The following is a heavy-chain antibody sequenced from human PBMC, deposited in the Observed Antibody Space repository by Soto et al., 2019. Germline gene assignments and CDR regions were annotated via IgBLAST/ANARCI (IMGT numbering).Heavy chain of an antibody. V-gene: IGHV3-30*18. Sequence: QVQLVESGGGVVQPGRSLRLSCAASGFPFTTYGMNWFRQAPGKGLEWVAVISHDYREIHYGDSVKGRFTISRDNSENTMYLQLNSLRPEDTAVYYCAKNLPAGVASLPAYGGQGPLVTVSS. CDR1: GFPFTTYG. CDR3: AKNLPAGVASLPAY. D-gene: IGHD6-19*01. J-gene: IGHJ4*02. CDR2: ISHDYREI.